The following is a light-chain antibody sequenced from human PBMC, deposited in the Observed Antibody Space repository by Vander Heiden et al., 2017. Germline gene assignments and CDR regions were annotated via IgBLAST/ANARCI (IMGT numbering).Light chain of an antibody. CDR1: KLGDKY. CDR2: QDS. CDR3: QAWDSFVV. V-gene: IGLV3-1*01. Sequence: ELTQPPSVSVSPGQTASITCSGDKLGDKYAYWCQQKPGQSPVLVIYQDSKRPSGIPERFSGSNSGNTATLTISGTHTMDEADYYCQAWDSFVVFGGGTKLTVL. J-gene: IGLJ2*01.